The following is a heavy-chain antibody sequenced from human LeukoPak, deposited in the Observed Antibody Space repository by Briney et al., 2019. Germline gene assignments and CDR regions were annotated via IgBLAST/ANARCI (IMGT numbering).Heavy chain of an antibody. D-gene: IGHD3-22*01. CDR2: ISGSGGST. Sequence: GGSLRLSCAASVFTFSSYAMSWVRQAPGKGLEWVSAISGSGGSTYYADSVKGRFTISRDNSKNTLYLQMNSLRAEDTAVYYCAKDSHYYYYDSSGYPYYFDYWGQGTLVTVSS. V-gene: IGHV3-23*01. CDR1: VFTFSSYA. J-gene: IGHJ4*02. CDR3: AKDSHYYYYDSSGYPYYFDY.